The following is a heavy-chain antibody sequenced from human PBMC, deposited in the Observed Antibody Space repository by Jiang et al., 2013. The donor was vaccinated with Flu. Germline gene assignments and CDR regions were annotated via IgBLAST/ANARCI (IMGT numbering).Heavy chain of an antibody. CDR3: AKDIEGTNYYDSSGFFDY. D-gene: IGHD3-22*01. Sequence: RLSCAASGFTFDDYAMHWVRQAPGKGLEWVSGISWNSGTIGYADSVKGRFTISRDNAKNSLYLQMNSLRAEDTALYYCAKDIEGTNYYDSSGFFDYWGQGTLVTVSS. CDR2: ISWNSGTI. V-gene: IGHV3-9*01. CDR1: GFTFDDYA. J-gene: IGHJ4*02.